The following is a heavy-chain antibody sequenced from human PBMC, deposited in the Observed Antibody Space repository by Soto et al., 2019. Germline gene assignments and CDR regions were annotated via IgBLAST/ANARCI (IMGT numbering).Heavy chain of an antibody. J-gene: IGHJ3*02. CDR1: GFTFSSYA. CDR3: VKDQYQLLYSAFDI. Sequence: GSLRLSCSASGFTFSSYAMHWVRQAPGKGLEYVSATSSNGGSTYYADSVKGRFTISRDNSKNTLYLQMSSLRAEDTAMYYCVKDQYQLLYSAFDIWGQGTMVTVSS. CDR2: TSSNGGST. D-gene: IGHD2-2*02. V-gene: IGHV3-64D*06.